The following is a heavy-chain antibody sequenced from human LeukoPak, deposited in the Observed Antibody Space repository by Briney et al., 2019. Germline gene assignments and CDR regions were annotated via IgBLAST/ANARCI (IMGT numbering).Heavy chain of an antibody. CDR2: INHSGST. Sequence: NPSETLSLTCAVYGGSFSGYYWSWIRQPPGKGLEWIGEINHSGSTNYNPSLKSRVTISVDTSKNQFSLKLSSVTAADTAVYYCARTRYNWNYGEAGFDPWGQGTLVTVSS. V-gene: IGHV4-34*01. CDR1: GGSFSGYY. CDR3: ARTRYNWNYGEAGFDP. D-gene: IGHD1-7*01. J-gene: IGHJ5*02.